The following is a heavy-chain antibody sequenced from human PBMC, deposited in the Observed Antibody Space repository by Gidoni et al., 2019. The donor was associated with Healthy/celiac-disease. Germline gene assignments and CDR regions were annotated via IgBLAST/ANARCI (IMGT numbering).Heavy chain of an antibody. CDR3: AKGVVAATGYRDY. Sequence: EVALVESGGGLGQPGGSRRLPWDAVGLPFSSYARSWVRQAPGKGLGWVSAISGSGGSTYYADSVKGRFTIARDNSKNTLYLQMNSLRAEDTAVYYCAKGVVAATGYRDYWGQGTLVTVSS. J-gene: IGHJ4*02. CDR1: GLPFSSYA. D-gene: IGHD2-15*01. CDR2: ISGSGGST. V-gene: IGHV3-23*04.